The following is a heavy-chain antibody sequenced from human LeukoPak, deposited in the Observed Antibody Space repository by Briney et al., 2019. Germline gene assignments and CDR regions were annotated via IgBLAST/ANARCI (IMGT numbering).Heavy chain of an antibody. CDR1: GFTFSNYW. V-gene: IGHV3-74*01. Sequence: GGFLRLSCAASGFTFSNYWMHWVRQAPGKGLVWVARIKTDESNTDYADSVKGRFTISRDNAKNTLYLQMNSLKADDAAVYYCTTIRPDYWGQGTLVTVSS. CDR3: TTIRPDY. CDR2: IKTDESNT. D-gene: IGHD5-12*01. J-gene: IGHJ4*02.